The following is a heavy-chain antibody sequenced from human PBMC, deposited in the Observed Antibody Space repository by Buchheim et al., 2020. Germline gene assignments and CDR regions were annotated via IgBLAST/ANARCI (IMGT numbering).Heavy chain of an antibody. V-gene: IGHV3-23*01. CDR2: IIGSGSRT. CDR3: AKGGYCSSSDCYRAYYYYNMDA. CDR1: GFTFNNNA. Sequence: EVQLLESGGGLVQPGGSLRLSCAASGFTFNNNAMNWVRQVPGKGLEWVSGIIGSGSRTYYADSVKGRLTISRDNSKGTLYLQMNSLRAEDTAVYYCAKGGYCSSSDCYRAYYYYNMDAWGQGTT. J-gene: IGHJ6*02. D-gene: IGHD2-2*01.